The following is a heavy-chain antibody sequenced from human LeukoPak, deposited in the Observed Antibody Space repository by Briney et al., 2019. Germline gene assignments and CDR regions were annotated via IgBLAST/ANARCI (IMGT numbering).Heavy chain of an antibody. D-gene: IGHD6-6*01. Sequence: GGSLRLSCLTSGFTLSTNAMSWVRQAPGKGLEWVSAISGSGGSTYYADSVKGRFTISRDNSKNTLYLQMNSLRAEDTAVYYCAKTSSSSKYYYYGMDVWGQGTTVTVSS. CDR2: ISGSGGST. CDR3: AKTSSSSKYYYYGMDV. CDR1: GFTLSTNA. J-gene: IGHJ6*02. V-gene: IGHV3-23*01.